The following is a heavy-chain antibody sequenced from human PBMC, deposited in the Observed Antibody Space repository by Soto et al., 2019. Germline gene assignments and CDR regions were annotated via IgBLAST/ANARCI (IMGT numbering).Heavy chain of an antibody. CDR2: INHSGST. Sequence: QVQLQQWGAGLLKPSETLSLTCAVYGGSFSGYYWSWIRQPPGKGLEWIGEINHSGSTNYNPSLKSRVTISVDTSKNQFSLKRSSVTAADTAVYYCARGGIAARLFDYWDQGTLVTVSS. V-gene: IGHV4-34*02. CDR1: GGSFSGYY. J-gene: IGHJ4*02. D-gene: IGHD6-6*01. CDR3: ARGGIAARLFDY.